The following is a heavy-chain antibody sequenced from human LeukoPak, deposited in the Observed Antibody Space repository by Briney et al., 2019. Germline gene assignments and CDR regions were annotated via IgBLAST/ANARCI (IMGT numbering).Heavy chain of an antibody. Sequence: PSETLSLTCTVSGGSISSSGYYWGWIRQPPGKGLEWIGSIYYIPSLKSRLTISVDTSKSQFSLKLNSVTAADTAVYYCARDGGNFDIDYWGQGTLVTVSS. D-gene: IGHD4-23*01. CDR1: GGSISSSGYY. J-gene: IGHJ4*02. V-gene: IGHV4-61*05. CDR2: I. CDR3: ARDGGNFDIDY.